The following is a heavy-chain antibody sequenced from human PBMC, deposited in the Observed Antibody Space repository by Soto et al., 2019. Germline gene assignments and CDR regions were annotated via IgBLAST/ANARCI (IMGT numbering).Heavy chain of an antibody. J-gene: IGHJ3*02. CDR3: ASDGDCSGGSCDSGRDAFDI. Sequence: EVQLVESGGGLVQPGGSLRLSCAASGFTFSSYSMNWVRQAPGKGLEWVSYISSSSSTIYYADSVKGRFTISRDNAKNSLYLQMNSLRDEDTAVYYCASDGDCSGGSCDSGRDAFDIWGQGTMVTVSS. D-gene: IGHD2-15*01. CDR2: ISSSSSTI. CDR1: GFTFSSYS. V-gene: IGHV3-48*02.